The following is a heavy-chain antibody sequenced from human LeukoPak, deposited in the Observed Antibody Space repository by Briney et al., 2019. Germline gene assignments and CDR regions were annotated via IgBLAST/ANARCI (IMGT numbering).Heavy chain of an antibody. Sequence: GGSLRLSCAASGFTFSSYAMHWVRQAPGKGLEWVAVISYDGSNKYYADSVKGRFTISRDNSKNTLYLQMNSLRAEDTAVCYCARDREADYWGQGTLVTVSS. V-gene: IGHV3-30-3*01. D-gene: IGHD3-10*01. CDR2: ISYDGSNK. J-gene: IGHJ4*02. CDR3: ARDREADY. CDR1: GFTFSSYA.